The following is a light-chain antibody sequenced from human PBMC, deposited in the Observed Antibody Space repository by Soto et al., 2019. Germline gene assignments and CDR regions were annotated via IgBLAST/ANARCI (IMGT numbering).Light chain of an antibody. Sequence: EIVLTQSPGTLSLSPGERATLSCRASQSVSSSYLAWYQQKPGQAPGLLIYGASRRATGIPDRFSGSGSGTDFTLTISRLEPEDFAVYYCQQYGSSPRTFGQGTKLEIK. CDR2: GAS. V-gene: IGKV3-20*01. J-gene: IGKJ2*01. CDR3: QQYGSSPRT. CDR1: QSVSSSY.